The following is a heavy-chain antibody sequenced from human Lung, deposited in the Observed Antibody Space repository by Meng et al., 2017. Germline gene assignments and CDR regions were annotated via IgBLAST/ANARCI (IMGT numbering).Heavy chain of an antibody. Sequence: GESLKISCAASGFTFSTYAMYWVRQAPGKGLEWVAVISYHGSSKYYADSVKGRFTISRDNSKHTLYLQMDSLRPEDTAVYYCARARSSGYYTTTVFTDYWGQGTLVTVSS. J-gene: IGHJ4*02. D-gene: IGHD3-22*01. V-gene: IGHV3-30*01. CDR3: ARARSSGYYTTTVFTDY. CDR2: ISYHGSSK. CDR1: GFTFSTYA.